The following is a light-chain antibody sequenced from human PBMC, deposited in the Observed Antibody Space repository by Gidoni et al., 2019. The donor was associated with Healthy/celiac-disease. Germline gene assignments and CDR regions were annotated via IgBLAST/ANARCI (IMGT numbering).Light chain of an antibody. CDR2: EVS. CDR3: SSYTCSSTPSV. Sequence: QSALTQPASVYGSPGQSITLSFTGTSSDVGGYHYVSWYQQHPGKAPKLMIYEVSNRPSGVSIRFSCSKSCNAASLTISVLQAEDEADYYCSSYTCSSTPSVFGPGTKVTVL. CDR1: SSDVGGYHY. V-gene: IGLV2-14*01. J-gene: IGLJ1*01.